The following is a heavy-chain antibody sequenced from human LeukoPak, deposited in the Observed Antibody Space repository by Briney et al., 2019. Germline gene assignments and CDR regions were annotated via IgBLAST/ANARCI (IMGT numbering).Heavy chain of an antibody. CDR1: GFTFSSYG. Sequence: PGGSLRLSCAASGFTFSSYGMHWVRQAPGKGLEWVAVISYDGGNKYYAVSVKGRFTISRDNSKNTLYLQMNSLRAEDTAVYYCAKASCGGDCYYFDYWGQGTLVTVSS. CDR3: AKASCGGDCYYFDY. D-gene: IGHD2-21*02. J-gene: IGHJ4*02. V-gene: IGHV3-30*18. CDR2: ISYDGGNK.